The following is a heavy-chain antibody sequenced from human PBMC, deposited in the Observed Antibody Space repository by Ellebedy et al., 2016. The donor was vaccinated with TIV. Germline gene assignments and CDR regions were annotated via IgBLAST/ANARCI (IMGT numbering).Heavy chain of an antibody. CDR2: INPSGGRT. D-gene: IGHD6-19*01. CDR3: AIRYSSGWSLDY. Sequence: ASVKVSXKASGYTFTSYYMHWVRQAPGQGLEWMGIINPSGGRTSYAQKFQGRVTMTRHTSTSTVYMELSSLRSEDTAVYYCAIRYSSGWSLDYWGQGTLVTVSS. CDR1: GYTFTSYY. J-gene: IGHJ4*02. V-gene: IGHV1-46*01.